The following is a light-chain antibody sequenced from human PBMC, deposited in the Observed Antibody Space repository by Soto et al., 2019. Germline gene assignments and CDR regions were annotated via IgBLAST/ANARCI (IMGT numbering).Light chain of an antibody. Sequence: EIVLTQSPGTLSLSPGERATLSCRASQSVSSSHLAWYQQKPGQAPRLLIYGASSRATGIPDRFSGSGSGTEFTLTISRLEPEDFAVYYCQQYGSSRTFGQGTKVDIK. CDR3: QQYGSSRT. J-gene: IGKJ1*01. CDR2: GAS. V-gene: IGKV3-20*01. CDR1: QSVSSSH.